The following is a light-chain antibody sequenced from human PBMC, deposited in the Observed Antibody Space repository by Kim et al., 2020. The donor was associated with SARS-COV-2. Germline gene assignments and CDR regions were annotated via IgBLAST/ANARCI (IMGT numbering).Light chain of an antibody. CDR2: RAS. CDR3: QQYNSYSPLT. J-gene: IGKJ4*01. CDR1: QSISSW. V-gene: IGKV1-5*03. Sequence: SVGDRVTITCRASQSISSWLAWYQQKPGKAPNLLIYRASNLESGVPSRFSGSGSGTEFTLTISSLQPDDFATYYCQQYNSYSPLTFGGGTKVDIK.